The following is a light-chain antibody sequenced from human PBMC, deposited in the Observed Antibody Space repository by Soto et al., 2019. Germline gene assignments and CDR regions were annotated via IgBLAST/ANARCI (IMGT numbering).Light chain of an antibody. CDR3: NSSTSSTTLV. CDR2: EVS. J-gene: IGLJ2*01. CDR1: RSDVGGYNY. Sequence: QSALTQPASVSGSPGQSITISCTGTRSDVGGYNYVSWYQHHAGKAPKLMIYEVSNRPSEVSNRFSGSKSGNTASLTISGLQAEDQPDYYCNSSTSSTTLVFGGGTKVTVL. V-gene: IGLV2-14*01.